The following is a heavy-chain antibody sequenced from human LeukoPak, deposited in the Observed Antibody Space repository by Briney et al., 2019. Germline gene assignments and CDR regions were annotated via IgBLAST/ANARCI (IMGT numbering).Heavy chain of an antibody. CDR3: ARGRVYSSGYHYVPEFDAFDI. V-gene: IGHV4-61*08. D-gene: IGHD3-22*01. CDR1: GGSISSGDYY. CDR2: IYYSGST. J-gene: IGHJ3*02. Sequence: SETLSLTCTVSGGSISSGDYYWSWIRQPPGKGLEWIGYIYYSGSTNYNPSLKSRVTISVDTSKNQFTLKLSSVTAADTAVYYCARGRVYSSGYHYVPEFDAFDIWGQGTMVTVSS.